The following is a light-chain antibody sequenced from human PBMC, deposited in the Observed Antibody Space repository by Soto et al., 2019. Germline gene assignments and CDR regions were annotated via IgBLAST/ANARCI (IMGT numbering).Light chain of an antibody. CDR2: GNS. CDR3: QSYDSRLSGSV. V-gene: IGLV1-40*01. Sequence: QAVVTQPPSVSGAPVQRVTISCTGSSSNIGAGYDGHWYQQLPGTAPKLLIYGNSNRPSGVPDRFSGSKSGTSASLAITGLQAEDEADYYCQSYDSRLSGSVFGGGTKLTVL. J-gene: IGLJ2*01. CDR1: SSNIGAGYD.